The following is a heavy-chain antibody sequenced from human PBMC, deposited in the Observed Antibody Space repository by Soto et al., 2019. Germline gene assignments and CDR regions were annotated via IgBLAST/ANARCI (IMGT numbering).Heavy chain of an antibody. CDR2: IYHSGST. Sequence: QVQLQESRPGLVTPSGTLSLTCAVSGGSISTSNWWSWVRQPPGKGLEWIGEIYHSGSTNYNPSLTSRVTIAVDKSKNQFSLKLSSVTAADTAVYYCARVTGHYYYGMDVWGQGTTVTVSS. J-gene: IGHJ6*02. CDR3: ARVTGHYYYGMDV. V-gene: IGHV4-4*02. D-gene: IGHD3-10*01. CDR1: GGSISTSNW.